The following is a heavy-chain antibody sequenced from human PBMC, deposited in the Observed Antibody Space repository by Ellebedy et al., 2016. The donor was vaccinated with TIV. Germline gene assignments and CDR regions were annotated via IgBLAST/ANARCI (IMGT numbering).Heavy chain of an antibody. Sequence: GESLKISXAASGFTFSSYGMHWVRQAPDKGLEWVAVIWYDGSNKYYADSVKGRFTISRDNSKNTLYLQMNSLRAEDTAVYYCAKDPRYSYGSVEMDYWGQGTLVTVSS. D-gene: IGHD5-18*01. V-gene: IGHV3-33*06. J-gene: IGHJ4*02. CDR2: IWYDGSNK. CDR1: GFTFSSYG. CDR3: AKDPRYSYGSVEMDY.